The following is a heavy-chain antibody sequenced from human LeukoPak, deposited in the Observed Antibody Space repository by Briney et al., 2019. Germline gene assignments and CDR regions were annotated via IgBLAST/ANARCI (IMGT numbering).Heavy chain of an antibody. Sequence: SETLCLTCAVYGGSFSGYYWSWIRQPPGKGLEWIGEINHSGSTNYNPSLKSRVTISVDTSKNQFSLKLSSVTAADTAVYYCAKDGWSKRGVPAAMDRVYWGQGTLVTVSS. CDR3: AKDGWSKRGVPAAMDRVY. D-gene: IGHD2-2*01. V-gene: IGHV4-34*01. CDR2: INHSGST. J-gene: IGHJ4*02. CDR1: GGSFSGYY.